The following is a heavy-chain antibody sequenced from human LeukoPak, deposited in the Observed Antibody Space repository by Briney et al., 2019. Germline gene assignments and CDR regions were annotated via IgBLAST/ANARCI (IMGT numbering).Heavy chain of an antibody. D-gene: IGHD3-10*01. Sequence: SETLSLTCTVSGSSISSYYWSWIRQPAGEGLEWIAYIFLSGSTKYNPSLQSRVTISIDTSKSQFSLRLNSVTAADTAVYYCARTEYYFDHWGRGTLVTVSS. CDR1: GSSISSYY. CDR2: IFLSGST. V-gene: IGHV4-59*01. J-gene: IGHJ4*02. CDR3: ARTEYYFDH.